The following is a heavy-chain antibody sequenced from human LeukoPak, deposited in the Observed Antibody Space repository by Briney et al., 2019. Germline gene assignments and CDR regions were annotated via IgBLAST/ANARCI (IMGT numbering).Heavy chain of an antibody. CDR1: GFIFNNHG. V-gene: IGHV3-30-3*01. D-gene: IGHD3-10*01. J-gene: IGHJ4*02. CDR3: ARVRWFGELFYFDY. CDR2: ISHDGTNE. Sequence: GGSLRLSCVGSGFIFNNHGMHWVRQAPGKGLEWLAVISHDGTNEHYAESVRGRFTISRDNAKNSLYLQMNSLRAEDTAVYYCARVRWFGELFYFDYWGQGTLVTVSS.